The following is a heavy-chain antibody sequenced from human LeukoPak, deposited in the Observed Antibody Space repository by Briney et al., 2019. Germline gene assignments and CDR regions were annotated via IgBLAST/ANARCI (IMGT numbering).Heavy chain of an antibody. J-gene: IGHJ4*02. D-gene: IGHD1-26*01. V-gene: IGHV1-2*06. CDR2: IEPSSGGT. CDR3: ARSLKAGGDF. Sequence: GASVKVSCTTSGYTFNDHYIYWVRQAPGQGLEWMGRIEPSSGGTNYAQKFQGRVTLTRDTSIRTAYMDLKRLTSDDTATYYCARSLKAGGDFWGQGTLVTVSS. CDR1: GYTFNDHY.